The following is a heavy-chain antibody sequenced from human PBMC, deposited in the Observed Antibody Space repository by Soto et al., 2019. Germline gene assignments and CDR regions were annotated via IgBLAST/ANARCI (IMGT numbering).Heavy chain of an antibody. CDR3: AKGWSYYYYYYMDV. CDR2: ISGSGGST. V-gene: IGHV3-23*01. Sequence: EVQLLESGGGLVQPGGSLRLSCAASGFTFSSYAMSWVRQAPGKGLEWVSGISGSGGSTYYADSVKGRFTISRDNSKNTLYLQMNSLRADDTAVYYCAKGWSYYYYYYMDVWGKGTTVTDSS. CDR1: GFTFSSYA. D-gene: IGHD1-26*01. J-gene: IGHJ6*03.